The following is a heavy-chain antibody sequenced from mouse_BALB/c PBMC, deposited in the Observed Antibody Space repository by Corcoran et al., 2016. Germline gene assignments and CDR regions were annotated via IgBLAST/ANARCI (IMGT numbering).Heavy chain of an antibody. CDR3: ARGNGRDAC. Sequence: EVQLQQSGPELVKPGASVKMSCKASGYTFTTYVIHWVKQKPGQGLEWIGYINPYNDGTKYNEKVTGKATLTSDKSSSTAYLELSRLTSEDSSVYYCARGNGRDACWGHGTLVTVSA. D-gene: IGHD1-1*02. CDR1: GYTFTTYV. J-gene: IGHJ3*01. CDR2: INPYNDGT. V-gene: IGHV1S136*01.